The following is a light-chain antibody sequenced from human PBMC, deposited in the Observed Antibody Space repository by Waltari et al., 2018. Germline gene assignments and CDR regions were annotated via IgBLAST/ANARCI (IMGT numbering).Light chain of an antibody. CDR3: GTWDNTLSAV. CDR1: TSNIGNNY. CDR2: GND. J-gene: IGLJ2*01. Sequence: QSVLPQPPSVSAAPGQKVTISCPGSTSNIGNNYAPWYQQFPGAAPKVLIYGNDKRTTGIPDRFSGSKSGTSATLEITGLQTGDEADYYCGTWDNTLSAVFGGGTKVTVL. V-gene: IGLV1-51*02.